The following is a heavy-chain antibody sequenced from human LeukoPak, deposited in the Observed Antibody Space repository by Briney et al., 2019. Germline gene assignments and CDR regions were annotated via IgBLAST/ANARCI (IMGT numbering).Heavy chain of an antibody. CDR3: AREKTACGGDCYDS. D-gene: IGHD2-21*01. Sequence: GGSLRLPCAASGFTFSSYAMSWVRQAPGKGLEWVSAISGSGGSTYYADSVKGRFTISRDNSKNPLFLQMNSLRAEDTAVYYCAREKTACGGDCYDSWGQGTLVTVSS. V-gene: IGHV3-23*01. CDR1: GFTFSSYA. CDR2: ISGSGGST. J-gene: IGHJ4*02.